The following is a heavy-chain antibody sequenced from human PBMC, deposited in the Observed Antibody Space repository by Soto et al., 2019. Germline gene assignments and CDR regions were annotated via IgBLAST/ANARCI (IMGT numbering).Heavy chain of an antibody. D-gene: IGHD3-10*01. CDR2: INPNSGGT. V-gene: IGHV1-2*02. J-gene: IGHJ6*02. Sequence: GSSVKVSCTASGYTFTVYNMTCVRQATGQGLEWMGWINPNSGGTNYAQRIQGRVTMTRDTSISTAYRELSRLRSDEKALYYCAREEPMVRGGDMDVWGQGTTVTVSS. CDR3: AREEPMVRGGDMDV. CDR1: GYTFTVYN.